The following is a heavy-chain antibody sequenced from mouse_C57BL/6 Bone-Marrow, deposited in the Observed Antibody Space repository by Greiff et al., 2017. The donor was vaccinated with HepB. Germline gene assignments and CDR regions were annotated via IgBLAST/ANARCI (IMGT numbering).Heavy chain of an antibody. CDR1: GFISISYG. V-gene: IGHV5-6*01. Sequence: EVMLVESGGALLNLGGSLNPPFAAPGFISISYGMSWVRQPPDKSLEWVATISSGGSYTYYPDSVKGRFTISRDNAKNTLYLQMSSLKSEDTAMYYCARHRPPVTTNYAMDYWGQGTSVTVSS. CDR2: ISSGGSYT. CDR3: ARHRPPVTTNYAMDY. J-gene: IGHJ4*01. D-gene: IGHD1-1*01.